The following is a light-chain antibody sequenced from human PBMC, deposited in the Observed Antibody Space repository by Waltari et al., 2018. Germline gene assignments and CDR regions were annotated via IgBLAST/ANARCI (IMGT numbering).Light chain of an antibody. V-gene: IGKV1-5*03. CDR1: QNIKIC. CDR3: QQYDTYPRT. CDR2: KAS. J-gene: IGKJ4*01. Sequence: DIQLSKLPSTLSASIGDRVTITCRASQNIKICVAWFQQKPGKAPKFLVYKASTLDGGVPARFSGSGSGTEFTLTISSLQPDDVATYYCQQYDTYPRTFGGGTKVEIK.